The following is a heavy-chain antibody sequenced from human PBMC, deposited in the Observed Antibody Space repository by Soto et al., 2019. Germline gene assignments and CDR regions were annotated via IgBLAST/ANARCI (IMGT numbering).Heavy chain of an antibody. Sequence: QVQLQQWGAGLLKPSETLSLTCAAHNGSFTDYFWTWIRQSPGRGLEWIGEINHRGGATFTPSLSSGVTTSIGTSQIPFSRNLRSMTVADTAVYYCVERATTYDFLSGPHPFDPWGHGTLVTVSS. CDR2: INHRGGA. J-gene: IGHJ5*02. D-gene: IGHD3-3*01. CDR3: VERATTYDFLSGPHPFDP. CDR1: NGSFTDYF. V-gene: IGHV4-34*02.